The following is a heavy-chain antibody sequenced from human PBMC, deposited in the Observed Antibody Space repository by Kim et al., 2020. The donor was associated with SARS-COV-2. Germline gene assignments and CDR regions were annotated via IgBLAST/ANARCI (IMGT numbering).Heavy chain of an antibody. CDR1: GGSISSGGYY. CDR2: IYYSGST. D-gene: IGHD2-2*01. V-gene: IGHV4-31*03. CDR3: ASLATDIVVVPAAINANCYFDL. Sequence: SETLSLTCTVSGGSISSGGYYWSWIRQHPGKGLEWIGYIYYSGSTYYNPSLKSRVTISVDTSKNQFSLKLSSVTAADTAVYYCASLATDIVVVPAAINANCYFDLWRRGTLVTVSS. J-gene: IGHJ2*01.